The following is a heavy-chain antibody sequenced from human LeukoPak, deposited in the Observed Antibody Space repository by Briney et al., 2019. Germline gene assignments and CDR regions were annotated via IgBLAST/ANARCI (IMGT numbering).Heavy chain of an antibody. D-gene: IGHD3-10*01. CDR1: GFTFSSYA. CDR2: ICGSGGST. Sequence: GGSLRLSCAASGFTFSSYAMSWVRQAPGKGLEWVSAICGSGGSTYYADSVKGRFTISRDNSKNTLYLQMNSLRAEDTAVYYCAKGTGVRGALGAFDIWGQGTMVTVSS. CDR3: AKGTGVRGALGAFDI. J-gene: IGHJ3*02. V-gene: IGHV3-23*01.